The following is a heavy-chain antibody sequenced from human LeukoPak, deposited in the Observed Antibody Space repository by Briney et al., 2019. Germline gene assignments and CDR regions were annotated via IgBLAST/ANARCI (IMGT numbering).Heavy chain of an antibody. D-gene: IGHD7-27*01. Sequence: SETLSLTCTVSGASVSDYYWSWIRQPPGQGLEWIGYIYYRGNTNYNPSLNSRVTMSVDTSKNQLSLKLSSVTAADTAVYYCARLNTNWGFQVDHWGQGTLVTVSS. V-gene: IGHV4-59*08. CDR3: ARLNTNWGFQVDH. CDR2: IYYRGNT. J-gene: IGHJ4*02. CDR1: GASVSDYY.